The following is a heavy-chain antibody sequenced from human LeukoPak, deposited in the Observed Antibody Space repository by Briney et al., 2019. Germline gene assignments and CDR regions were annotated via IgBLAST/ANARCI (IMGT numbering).Heavy chain of an antibody. CDR1: GGSISSYY. CDR3: ARKAGTTEMDSWQLGDAFDI. V-gene: IGHV4-59*01. Sequence: SETPSLTCTVSGGSISSYYWSWIRQPPGKGLEWIGYIYYSGSTNYNLSLKSRVTISVDTSKNQFSLKLSSVTAADTAVYYCARKAGTTEMDSWQLGDAFDIWGQGTMVTVSS. J-gene: IGHJ3*02. D-gene: IGHD1-1*01. CDR2: IYYSGST.